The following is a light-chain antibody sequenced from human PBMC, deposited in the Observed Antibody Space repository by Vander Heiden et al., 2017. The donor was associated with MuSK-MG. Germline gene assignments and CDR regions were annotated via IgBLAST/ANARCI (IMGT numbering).Light chain of an antibody. J-gene: IGKJ5*01. Sequence: DIQMTQSPSSLSASVGDRVTITCRASQSISSYFNWYQQKPGKAPKLLIYAASSLQSGVPSRFSGSGSGTDFTLTISRLQPEDFATYYCQQSDSTPVTFGQGTQMEIK. CDR3: QQSDSTPVT. V-gene: IGKV1-39*01. CDR2: AAS. CDR1: QSISSY.